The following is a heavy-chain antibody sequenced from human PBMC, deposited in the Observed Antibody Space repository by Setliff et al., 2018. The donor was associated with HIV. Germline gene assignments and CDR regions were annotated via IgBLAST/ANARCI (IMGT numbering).Heavy chain of an antibody. Sequence: SETLSLTCTVSGGSISSGSYYWSWIRQPAGKGLEWIGHIYTSGSTNYNPSLKSRVTISVDTSKNRFSLKLSSVTAADTAVYYCATWRVYYYYMDVWGKGTTVTVSS. CDR1: GGSISSGSYY. CDR2: IYTSGST. V-gene: IGHV4-61*09. CDR3: ATWRVYYYYMDV. J-gene: IGHJ6*03. D-gene: IGHD3-3*01.